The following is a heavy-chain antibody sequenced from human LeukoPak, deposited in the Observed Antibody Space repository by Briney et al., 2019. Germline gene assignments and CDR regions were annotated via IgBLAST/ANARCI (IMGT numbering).Heavy chain of an antibody. D-gene: IGHD3-3*01. J-gene: IGHJ4*02. V-gene: IGHV4-59*10. CDR3: ARDVTRFWSGYFES. Sequence: SETLSLTCAVYGGSFSGYYWSWIRQPPGKGLEWIGRIYTSGSTNYNPSLKSRVTISVDTSKNQFSLKLSSVTAADTAVYYCARDVTRFWSGYFESWGQGTLVTVSS. CDR1: GGSFSGYY. CDR2: IYTSGST.